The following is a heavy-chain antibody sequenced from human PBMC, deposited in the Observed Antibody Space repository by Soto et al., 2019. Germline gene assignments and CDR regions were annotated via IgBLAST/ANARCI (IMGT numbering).Heavy chain of an antibody. J-gene: IGHJ6*02. D-gene: IGHD6-13*01. V-gene: IGHV1-2*04. CDR3: ARDRGIAASQGYYYYYGMDV. CDR1: GYSFTDYH. CDR2: INPKSGGT. Sequence: ASVKVSCKASGYSFTDYHIHWVRQAPGQGLEWLGRINPKSGGTSTAQKFQGWVTMTTDTSISTASMELTRLTSEDTAVYYCARDRGIAASQGYYYYYGMDVWGQGTTVTVSS.